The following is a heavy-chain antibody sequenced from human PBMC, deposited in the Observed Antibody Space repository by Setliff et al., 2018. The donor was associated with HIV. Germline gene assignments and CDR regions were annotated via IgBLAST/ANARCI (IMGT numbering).Heavy chain of an antibody. CDR2: ISAYNGNK. CDR1: GYTFDTFG. D-gene: IGHD2-15*01. J-gene: IGHJ3*02. V-gene: IGHV1-18*01. Sequence: ASVKVSCKASGYTFDTFGINWVRQAPGQGLEWMGWISAYNGNKNYAQKLQGRVTMTTDTSTSTAYMELRSLSSDDTAVYYCARDDVGYCSGGSCYHLFDTFDIWGQGTVVTVSS. CDR3: ARDDVGYCSGGSCYHLFDTFDI.